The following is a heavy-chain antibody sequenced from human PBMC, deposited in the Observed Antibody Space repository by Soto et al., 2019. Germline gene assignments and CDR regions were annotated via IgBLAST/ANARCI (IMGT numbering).Heavy chain of an antibody. J-gene: IGHJ6*02. CDR1: GYSVSSSDYY. V-gene: IGHV4-39*01. D-gene: IGHD2-15*01. Sequence: SETLSLTCSVAGYSVSSSDYYWAWIRQPPGKGLEWIGSMFYSGLTYYNPSLKSRVTLSVDTSKNQFSVRLNSVTAADTAVYYCAPLSVSLSGPYGIHVWGQGTTVTVSS. CDR2: MFYSGLT. CDR3: APLSVSLSGPYGIHV.